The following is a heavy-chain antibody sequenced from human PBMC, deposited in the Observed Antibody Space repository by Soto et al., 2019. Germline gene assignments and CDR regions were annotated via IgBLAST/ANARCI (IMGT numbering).Heavy chain of an antibody. CDR3: AKGRPGLPHDYGDRLDY. V-gene: IGHV3-30*18. CDR1: GFTFSSYG. Sequence: PGGSLRLSCAASGFTFSSYGMHWVRQAPGKGLEWVAVISYDGSNKYYADSVKGRFTISRDNSKNTLYLQMNSLRAEDTAVYYCAKGRPGLPHDYGDRLDYWGQGTLVTVSS. CDR2: ISYDGSNK. J-gene: IGHJ4*02. D-gene: IGHD4-17*01.